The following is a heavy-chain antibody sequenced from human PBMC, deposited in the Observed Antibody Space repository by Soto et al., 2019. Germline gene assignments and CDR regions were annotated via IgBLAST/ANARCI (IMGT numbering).Heavy chain of an antibody. CDR3: ARDYSSSWDYYYYYMDV. J-gene: IGHJ6*03. Sequence: GSLRLSCAASGFTFSDYYMSWIRQAPGKGLEWISYISSSGSTIYYADSVKGRFTISRDNAKNSLYLQMNSLRAEDTAVYYCARDYSSSWDYYYYYMDVWGKGTTVTVSS. V-gene: IGHV3-11*01. D-gene: IGHD6-13*01. CDR1: GFTFSDYY. CDR2: ISSSGSTI.